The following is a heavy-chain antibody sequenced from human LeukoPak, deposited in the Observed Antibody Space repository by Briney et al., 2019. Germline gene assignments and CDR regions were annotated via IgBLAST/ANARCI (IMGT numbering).Heavy chain of an antibody. CDR2: INADGGRA. Sequence: ASVKVSCMASGYVFTGYYIHWVRQAPGQGLEWMGRINADGGRANYAQKFQGRVTMTRDMSLNTAYMELSRLTSDDTAVYYCARERGYYDRSGYYFGQYALDVWGQGTTVTVS. J-gene: IGHJ6*02. V-gene: IGHV1-2*06. CDR1: GYVFTGYY. D-gene: IGHD3-22*01. CDR3: ARERGYYDRSGYYFGQYALDV.